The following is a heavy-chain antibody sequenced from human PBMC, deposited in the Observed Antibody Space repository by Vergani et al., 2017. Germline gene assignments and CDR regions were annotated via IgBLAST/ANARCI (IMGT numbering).Heavy chain of an antibody. CDR2: IYYSGST. Sequence: QVRLQESGPGLVKPSETLSLTCSVSGGSISSYYWSWIRQPPGKGLEWIGYIYYSGSTNYNPSLKSRVTISVDTSKNQFSLKLSSVTAADTAVYYCARDGGRGSGSTSWYYYYGMDVWGQGTTVTVSS. J-gene: IGHJ6*02. D-gene: IGHD3-10*01. CDR1: GGSISSYY. CDR3: ARDGGRGSGSTSWYYYYGMDV. V-gene: IGHV4-59*01.